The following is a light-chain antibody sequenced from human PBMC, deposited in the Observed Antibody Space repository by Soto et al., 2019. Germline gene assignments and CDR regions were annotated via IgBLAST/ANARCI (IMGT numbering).Light chain of an antibody. CDR2: DAS. CDR1: QPISSW. V-gene: IGKV1-5*01. J-gene: IGKJ1*01. CDR3: QQYNSWT. Sequence: DNQVTQSPSTRSASVGDRVTNTCRASQPISSWLAWYQRKPGKAPKLLIYDASSLESGVPSRFSGRGSGTEFTLTISRLQPDDFATYYCQQYNSWTFGQGTKVDIK.